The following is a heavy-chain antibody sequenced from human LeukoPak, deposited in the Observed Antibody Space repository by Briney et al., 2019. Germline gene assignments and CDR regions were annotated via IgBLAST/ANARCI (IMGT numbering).Heavy chain of an antibody. CDR1: GFTFSDYY. D-gene: IGHD3-10*01. Sequence: GGSLRLSCAASGFTFSDYYMSWIRQAPGKGLEWVSYISNSGSTIYYADSVKGRFTISRDNAKNSLYLQMNSLRAEDTALYYCAKDKYGSGSSPLDFDYWGQGTLVTVSS. CDR2: ISNSGSTI. J-gene: IGHJ4*02. V-gene: IGHV3-11*01. CDR3: AKDKYGSGSSPLDFDY.